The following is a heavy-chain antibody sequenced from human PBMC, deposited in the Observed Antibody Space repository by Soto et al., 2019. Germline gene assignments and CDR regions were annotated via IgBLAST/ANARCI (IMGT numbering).Heavy chain of an antibody. CDR1: GFTSSMFA. J-gene: IGHJ4*02. CDR2: VKTTGEE. D-gene: IGHD3-10*01. Sequence: GGSLRLSCAASGFTSSMFAMSWVRQAPGTGLEWVSTVKTTGEEYYADSVQGRFTISRDNSKNTLYLQVNSLRVEDTAVYYCAKPYGPLAFDYWGPETLVTVSS. CDR3: AKPYGPLAFDY. V-gene: IGHV3-23*01.